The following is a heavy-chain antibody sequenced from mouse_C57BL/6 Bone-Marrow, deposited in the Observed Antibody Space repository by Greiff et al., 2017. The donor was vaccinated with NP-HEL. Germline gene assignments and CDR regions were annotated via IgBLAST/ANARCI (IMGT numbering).Heavy chain of an antibody. V-gene: IGHV1-59*01. CDR3: ASLLLAY. J-gene: IGHJ3*01. CDR2: IDPSDSYT. D-gene: IGHD2-1*01. CDR1: GYTFTSYW. Sequence: QVQLQQPGAELVRPGPSVKLSCKASGYTFTSYWMHWVKQRPGQGLEWIGVIDPSDSYTNYNQKFKGKATLTVDTSSSTAYMQLSSLTSEDSAVYYCASLLLAYWGQGTLVTVSA.